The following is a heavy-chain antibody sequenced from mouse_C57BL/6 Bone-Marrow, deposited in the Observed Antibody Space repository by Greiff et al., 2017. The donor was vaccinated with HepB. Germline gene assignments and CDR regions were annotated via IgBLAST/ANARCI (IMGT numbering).Heavy chain of an antibody. J-gene: IGHJ1*03. CDR1: GYTFTSYW. V-gene: IGHV1-50*01. Sequence: VKLQQPGAELVKPGASVKLSCKASGYTFTSYWMQWVKQRPGQGLEWIGEIDPSDSYTNYNQKFKGKATLTVDTSSSTAYMQLSSLTSEDSAVYYCARGGTRYFDVWGTGTTVTVSS. D-gene: IGHD1-1*01. CDR3: ARGGTRYFDV. CDR2: IDPSDSYT.